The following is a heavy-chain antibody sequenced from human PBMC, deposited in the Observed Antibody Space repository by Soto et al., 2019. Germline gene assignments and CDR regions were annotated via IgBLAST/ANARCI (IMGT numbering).Heavy chain of an antibody. CDR1: GGTFSSYA. J-gene: IGHJ3*02. CDR2: IIPSFGTA. CDR3: ASAAGTSAYAFEI. V-gene: IGHV1-69*13. D-gene: IGHD6-13*01. Sequence: SVKVSCKASGGTFSSYAISWVRQVPGQGLEWMGGIIPSFGTANYAQKFQGRVTITADETTSTGYMELSSLKSEETAVYYWASAAGTSAYAFEIWGQGTMVTVSS.